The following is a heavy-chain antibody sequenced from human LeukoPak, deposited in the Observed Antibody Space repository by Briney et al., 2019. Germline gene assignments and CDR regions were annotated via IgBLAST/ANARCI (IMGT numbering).Heavy chain of an antibody. V-gene: IGHV4-39*01. CDR3: ARRSLGDVRNSYDSPRHFDY. Sequence: PSETLSLTCTVSTDSISSRNYHWGWIRQPPGKGLEYIGRIFYSGTTYYTPSLMSRVTISLDTSKSQFSLKLTSVSAADTAVYYCARRSLGDVRNSYDSPRHFDYWGQGILVTVSS. J-gene: IGHJ4*02. D-gene: IGHD3-22*01. CDR2: IFYSGTT. CDR1: TDSISSRNYH.